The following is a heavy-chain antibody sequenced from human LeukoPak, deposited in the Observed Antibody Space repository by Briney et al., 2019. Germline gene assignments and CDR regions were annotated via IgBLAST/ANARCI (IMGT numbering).Heavy chain of an antibody. Sequence: SQTLSLTRTVSGGSISSGSYYWSWIRQPAGKGLEWIGRIYTSGSTNYNPSLKSRVTISVDTSKNQFSLKLSSVTAADTAVYYCARGAGPPRDWFDPWGQGTLVTVSS. V-gene: IGHV4-61*02. CDR3: ARGAGPPRDWFDP. J-gene: IGHJ5*02. D-gene: IGHD6-19*01. CDR1: GGSISSGSYY. CDR2: IYTSGST.